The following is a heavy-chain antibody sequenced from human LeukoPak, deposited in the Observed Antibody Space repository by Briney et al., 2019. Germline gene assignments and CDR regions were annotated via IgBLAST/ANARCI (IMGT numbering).Heavy chain of an antibody. Sequence: GGSLRLSCAASGFTFSSYWMHWVRQAPGKGLVWVSRINSDGSRTTYADSVKGRFTISRDNAKNTLYLLMNSLRAEDTAVYYCGRDGGRKDDYWGQGTLVTVSS. D-gene: IGHD1-26*01. V-gene: IGHV3-74*03. J-gene: IGHJ4*02. CDR2: INSDGSRT. CDR1: GFTFSSYW. CDR3: GRDGGRKDDY.